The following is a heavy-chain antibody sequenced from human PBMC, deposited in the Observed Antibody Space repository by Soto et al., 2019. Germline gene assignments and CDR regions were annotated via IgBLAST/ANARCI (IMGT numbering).Heavy chain of an antibody. CDR3: AKQNLAVAIDY. V-gene: IGHV3-23*01. D-gene: IGHD2-21*01. Sequence: LESGGGLVQPGGSLRLSCAASGFTFSTYPMSWVRQAPGKGLEWVSGISGSGGTTYYADSLRGQFTISRDNSGNSLFLQMTSLRAEDTALYYCAKQNLAVAIDYFGQGALVTVSS. CDR1: GFTFSTYP. J-gene: IGHJ4*02. CDR2: ISGSGGTT.